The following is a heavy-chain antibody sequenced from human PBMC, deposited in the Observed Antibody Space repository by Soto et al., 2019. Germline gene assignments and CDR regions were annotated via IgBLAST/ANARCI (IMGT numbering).Heavy chain of an antibody. CDR1: GFTFSSYA. D-gene: IGHD3-9*01. V-gene: IGHV3-30-3*01. CDR3: ARGPRVGLVINY. J-gene: IGHJ4*02. CDR2: ISYDGSNK. Sequence: GGSLRLSCAASGFTFSSYAMHWVRQAPGKGLEWVAVISYDGSNKYYADSVKGRFTISRDNSKNTLYLQMNSLRAEDTAVYYCARGPRVGLVINYWGQGTLVTVSS.